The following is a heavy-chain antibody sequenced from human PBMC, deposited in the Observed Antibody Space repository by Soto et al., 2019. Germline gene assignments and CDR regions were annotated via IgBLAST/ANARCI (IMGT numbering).Heavy chain of an antibody. V-gene: IGHV3-21*01. CDR2: ISDDSSYI. J-gene: IGHJ1*01. Sequence: GGSLRLSCAASGFMFSAYTMTWVRQAPGKGLEWLSSISDDSSYIDYADSLRGRFTVSRDNARNSLYLQMDSLGAEDTGVYYCATPYYFNHWGPGTLVTVSS. CDR3: ATPYYFNH. D-gene: IGHD3-16*01. CDR1: GFMFSAYT.